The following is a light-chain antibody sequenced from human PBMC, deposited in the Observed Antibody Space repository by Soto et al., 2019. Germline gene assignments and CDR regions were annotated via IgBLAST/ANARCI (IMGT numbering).Light chain of an antibody. Sequence: ETVMTQSPATLSVSPGERATLSCRASQSVSSKLAWYQQKPGQAPRLLIYGASTRATGIPARFSGSGSGTEFTLTIGSLQSEDLAVYYCQQYNNWPPITVGQGTRLEIK. CDR1: QSVSSK. V-gene: IGKV3D-15*01. CDR2: GAS. J-gene: IGKJ5*01. CDR3: QQYNNWPPIT.